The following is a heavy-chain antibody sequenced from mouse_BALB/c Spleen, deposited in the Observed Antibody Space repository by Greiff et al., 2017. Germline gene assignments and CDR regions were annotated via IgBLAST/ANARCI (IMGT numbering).Heavy chain of an antibody. D-gene: IGHD1-1*01. Sequence: DVQLQESGPGLVKPSQSLSLTCTVTGYSITSDYAWNWIRQFPGNKLEWMGYISYSGSTSYNPSLKSRISITRDTSKNQFFLQLNSVTTEDTATYYCARIYGSSPLDYWGQGTSVTVSS. CDR1: GYSITSDYA. CDR3: ARIYGSSPLDY. CDR2: ISYSGST. J-gene: IGHJ4*01. V-gene: IGHV3-2*02.